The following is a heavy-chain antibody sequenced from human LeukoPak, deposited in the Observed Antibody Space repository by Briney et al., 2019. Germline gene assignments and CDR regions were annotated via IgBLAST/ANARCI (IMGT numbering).Heavy chain of an antibody. Sequence: GGSLRLSCAASGFTFSSYGMHWVRQAPGKGLEWVAVIWYDGSNKYYADSVKGRFTISRDNARNTLYLQLSSLRAEDSAVYYCARDTFHPGLIDSWGQGTLVTVSS. D-gene: IGHD2-21*01. J-gene: IGHJ4*02. V-gene: IGHV3-33*01. CDR3: ARDTFHPGLIDS. CDR1: GFTFSSYG. CDR2: IWYDGSNK.